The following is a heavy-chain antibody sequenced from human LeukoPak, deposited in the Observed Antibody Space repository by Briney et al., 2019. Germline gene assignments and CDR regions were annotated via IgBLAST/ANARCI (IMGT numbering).Heavy chain of an antibody. J-gene: IGHJ4*02. D-gene: IGHD5-12*01. Sequence: GGSLRLSCAASGFTFSSYWMSWVRQAPGKGLEWVANIKQDGSEKNYVDSVRGRFSISRDNAKNSLDLQMNSLRAEDTAVYYCARAGGYASSWAYWGQGTLVTVSS. CDR1: GFTFSSYW. V-gene: IGHV3-7*01. CDR3: ARAGGYASSWAY. CDR2: IKQDGSEK.